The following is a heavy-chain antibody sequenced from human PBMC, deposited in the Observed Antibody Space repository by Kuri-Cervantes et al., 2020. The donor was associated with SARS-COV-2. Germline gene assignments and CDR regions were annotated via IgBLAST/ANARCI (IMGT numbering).Heavy chain of an antibody. V-gene: IGHV4-39*07. CDR3: ARDGTPKSWGSAFDI. CDR2: IYYSGST. D-gene: IGHD7-27*01. Sequence: SETLSLTCTVSGGSISSSSYYWGWIRQPPGKGLEWIGSIYYSGSTYYNPSLKSRVTISVDTSKNQFSPKLSSVTAADTAVYYCARDGTPKSWGSAFDIWGQGTMVTVSS. CDR1: GGSISSSSYY. J-gene: IGHJ3*02.